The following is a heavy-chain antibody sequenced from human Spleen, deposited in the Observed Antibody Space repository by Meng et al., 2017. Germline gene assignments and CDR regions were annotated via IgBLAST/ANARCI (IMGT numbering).Heavy chain of an antibody. V-gene: IGHV1-24*01. CDR3: ARARDSQLGLDY. J-gene: IGHJ4*02. Sequence: QVHVVHAGAGLRKPGASLKVSCKVSGYTLSELSIHWVRLAPGKGLEWMGGFDPEDGETIYAQKFQGRVTMTEDTSTDTAFMELSSLRSEDTAVYYCARARDSQLGLDYWGQGTLVTVSS. CDR1: GYTLSELS. CDR2: FDPEDGET. D-gene: IGHD2-21*02.